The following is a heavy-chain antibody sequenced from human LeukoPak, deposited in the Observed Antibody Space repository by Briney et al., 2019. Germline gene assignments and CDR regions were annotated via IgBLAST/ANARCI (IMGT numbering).Heavy chain of an antibody. CDR3: ASDRVYYGLDV. Sequence: GGSLRLSCAASGFTFSSYWMRWVRQAPGKGLMWVSRIKNDGYETNYADSVKGRFTISRDNAKNTLYLQMNSLTVEDTAVYYCASDRVYYGLDVWGQGTTVSVSS. J-gene: IGHJ6*02. V-gene: IGHV3-74*01. CDR1: GFTFSSYW. CDR2: IKNDGYET.